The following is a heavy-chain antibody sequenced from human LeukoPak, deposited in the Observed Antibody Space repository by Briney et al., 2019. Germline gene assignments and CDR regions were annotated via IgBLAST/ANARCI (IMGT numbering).Heavy chain of an antibody. J-gene: IGHJ4*02. CDR1: GFTFTNFA. Sequence: GGSLRLSCVASGFTFTNFAVHWVRQAPGKGLEWVAFISYDGSTKYYADSVKGRFTISRDNSKNTLYLQMNSLRTEDTAVYYCARRSSDGWYFDYWGQGTLVTVSS. CDR3: ARRSSDGWYFDY. D-gene: IGHD5-18*01. V-gene: IGHV3-30*04. CDR2: ISYDGSTK.